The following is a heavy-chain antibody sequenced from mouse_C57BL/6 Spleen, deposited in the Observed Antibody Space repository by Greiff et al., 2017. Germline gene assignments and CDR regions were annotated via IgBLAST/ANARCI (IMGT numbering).Heavy chain of an antibody. J-gene: IGHJ3*01. D-gene: IGHD1-1*02. Sequence: LEESGAELVRPGTSVKVSCKASGYAFTNYLIEWVKQRPGQGLEWIGVINPGSGGTNYNEKFKGKATLTADKSSSPAYMQLSSLPSEDSAVYFCARGEGGFFAYWGQGTLVTVSA. CDR2: INPGSGGT. CDR3: ARGEGGFFAY. V-gene: IGHV1-54*01. CDR1: GYAFTNYL.